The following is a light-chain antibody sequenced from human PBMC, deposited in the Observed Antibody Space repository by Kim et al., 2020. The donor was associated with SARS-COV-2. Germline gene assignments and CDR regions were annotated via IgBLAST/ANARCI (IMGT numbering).Light chain of an antibody. J-gene: IGLJ2*01. CDR2: DDN. Sequence: GKTARISCWENNIGRKREYWYQQKPGQAPVLVIYDDNNRHSGIPERFSGSNSGNTATLTISRVEAGDEADFYCQLWDSTSDHFGVVFGGGTQLTVL. CDR1: NIGRKR. V-gene: IGLV3-21*03. CDR3: QLWDSTSDHFGVV.